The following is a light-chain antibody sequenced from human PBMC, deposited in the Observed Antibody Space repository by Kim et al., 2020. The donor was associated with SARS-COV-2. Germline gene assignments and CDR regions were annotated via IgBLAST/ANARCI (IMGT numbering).Light chain of an antibody. CDR1: QSVSTY. CDR2: DAS. V-gene: IGKV3-11*01. CDR3: QQRSNWPLT. Sequence: LSPGERATLSCRASQSVSTYLAWYQQKPGQAPRLLIYDASTRATGIPARFSGSGSGTDFTLTITNLEPEDFAVYYCQQRSNWPLTFGPGTKVDIK. J-gene: IGKJ3*01.